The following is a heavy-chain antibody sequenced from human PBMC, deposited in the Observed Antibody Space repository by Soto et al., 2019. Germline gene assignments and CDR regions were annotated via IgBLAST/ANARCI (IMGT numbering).Heavy chain of an antibody. CDR2: IYYSGST. Sequence: VQLQESGPGLVKPSQTLSLTCTVSGGSISSGGYYWSCIRQHTGKGLEWIGYIYYSGSTYYNPSVKSRVTISVDTSKNQFSLKLSAVTAADTAVYYCARVDIAAAGTNYYYGMDVWGQGTTVTVSS. V-gene: IGHV4-31*03. J-gene: IGHJ6*02. D-gene: IGHD6-13*01. CDR3: ARVDIAAAGTNYYYGMDV. CDR1: GGSISSGGYY.